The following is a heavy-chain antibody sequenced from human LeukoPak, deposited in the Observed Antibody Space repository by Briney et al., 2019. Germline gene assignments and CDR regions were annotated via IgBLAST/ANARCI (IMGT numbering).Heavy chain of an antibody. V-gene: IGHV3-30*18. CDR2: ISYDGSNK. Sequence: GRSLRLSCAVSGFTFSSFGMQWVRQAPGEGLEWVALISYDGSNKHYADSVKGRFTISRDNSKNTLYLQMNGLRPEDTAVYYCAKDGAGSWFGEATWGQGTLVTVSS. J-gene: IGHJ5*02. CDR3: AKDGAGSWFGEAT. CDR1: GFTFSSFG. D-gene: IGHD6-13*01.